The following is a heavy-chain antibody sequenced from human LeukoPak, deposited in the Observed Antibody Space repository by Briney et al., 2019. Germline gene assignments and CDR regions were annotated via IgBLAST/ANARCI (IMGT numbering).Heavy chain of an antibody. CDR1: GFTFSSYE. V-gene: IGHV3-21*01. Sequence: PGGSLRLSCAASGFTFSSYEMNWVRQAPGKGLEWVSSITSSSTYMFYADSVKGRFTISRDNAQNSLYLQINSLRAEDTAVYYCARDPYSGRYGDYYYYYMDVWGKGTTVTISS. CDR3: ARDPYSGRYGDYYYYYMDV. D-gene: IGHD1-26*01. CDR2: ITSSSTYM. J-gene: IGHJ6*03.